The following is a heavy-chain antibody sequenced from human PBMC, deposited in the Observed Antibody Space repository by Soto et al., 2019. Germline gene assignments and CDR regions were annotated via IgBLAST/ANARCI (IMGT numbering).Heavy chain of an antibody. CDR2: VNPNSGGT. J-gene: IGHJ4*02. CDR1: EHSFTNFY. Sequence: ASVQVSCQASEHSFTNFYIHWVRQAPGQGLECVGWVNPNSGGTNYAQKFRGRVTMTSDTSINTAYMELSRLTSDDTAIYFCAGFHFDILTGPGGTSSWGQGTLVTVSS. D-gene: IGHD3-9*01. V-gene: IGHV1-2*02. CDR3: AGFHFDILTGPGGTSS.